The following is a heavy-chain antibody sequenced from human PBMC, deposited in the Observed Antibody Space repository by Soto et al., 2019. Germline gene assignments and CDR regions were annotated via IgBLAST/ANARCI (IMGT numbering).Heavy chain of an antibody. CDR3: ARSSQPAVTTYDY. D-gene: IGHD4-17*01. J-gene: IGHJ4*02. CDR2: IYYSGST. CDR1: GGSISSGGYY. V-gene: IGHV4-31*03. Sequence: QVQLQESGPGLVKPSQTLSRTCTVSGGSISSGGYYWSWIRQHPGKGMEWIGYIYYSGSTYYNPSLKSRVTISVDTSKTQFSLKRRSVTAADTAVYYCARSSQPAVTTYDYWGQGTLVTVSS.